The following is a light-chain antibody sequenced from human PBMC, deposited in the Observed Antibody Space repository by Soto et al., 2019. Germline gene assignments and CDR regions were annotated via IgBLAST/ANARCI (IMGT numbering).Light chain of an antibody. V-gene: IGLV1-40*01. CDR3: QSYEIDLIGLI. CDR1: DSNIGAGYY. J-gene: IGLJ2*01. CDR2: GHS. Sequence: QSVLTQPPSVSGAPGQRVTIACTGSDSNIGAGYYVPWFRHFPGAAPKLLLSGHSHRPSGVPDRFSGSKSGTSASLVITGLQAEDEADYYCQSYEIDLIGLIFGAGTKLTVL.